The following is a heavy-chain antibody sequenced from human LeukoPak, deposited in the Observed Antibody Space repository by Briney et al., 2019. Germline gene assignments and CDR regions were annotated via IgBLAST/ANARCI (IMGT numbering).Heavy chain of an antibody. CDR3: ARDRSGYANDAFDF. CDR2: LSYGGTNK. Sequence: HSGGSLRLSCAASGFTFSDYAMHWVRQAPGKGLEWVAVLSYGGTNKYYADSVKGRFTISRDNSKNTMFLQMNSLRAEDTAVYHCARDRSGYANDAFDFWGQGTMATVSS. V-gene: IGHV3-30-3*01. J-gene: IGHJ3*01. CDR1: GFTFSDYA. D-gene: IGHD3-3*01.